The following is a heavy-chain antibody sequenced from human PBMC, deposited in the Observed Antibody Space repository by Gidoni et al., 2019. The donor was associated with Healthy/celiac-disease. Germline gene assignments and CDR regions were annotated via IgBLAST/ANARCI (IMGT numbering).Heavy chain of an antibody. J-gene: IGHJ4*02. V-gene: IGHV3-21*01. CDR3: ARDLRSSGWSDY. Sequence: EVQLVESGGGLVKPGGSLRLACAASGFTFSSYSMNWVRQAPGKGLEWGSSISSSSSYIYYADSVKGRFTISRDNAKNSLYLQMNSLRAEDTAVYCCARDLRSSGWSDYWGQGTLVTVSS. D-gene: IGHD6-19*01. CDR1: GFTFSSYS. CDR2: ISSSSSYI.